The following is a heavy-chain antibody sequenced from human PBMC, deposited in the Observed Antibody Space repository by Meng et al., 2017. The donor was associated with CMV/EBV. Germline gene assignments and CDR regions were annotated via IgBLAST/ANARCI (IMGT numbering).Heavy chain of an antibody. J-gene: IGHJ5*02. CDR3: ARGAKRNWFDP. D-gene: IGHD1-1*01. CDR2: FSAYNGNT. V-gene: IGHV1-18*01. CDR1: GYTFHSYG. Sequence: SCKASGYTFHSYGISWLRQAPGQVLEWVGWFSAYNGNTNSAQKLQGRVTMTTDTSTSTAYMELRSLRSDDTAVYYCARGAKRNWFDPWGQGTLVTVSS.